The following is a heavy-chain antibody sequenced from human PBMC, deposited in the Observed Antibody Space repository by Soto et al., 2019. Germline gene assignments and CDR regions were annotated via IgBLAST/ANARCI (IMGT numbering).Heavy chain of an antibody. J-gene: IGHJ3*02. CDR1: GFTFSSYA. Sequence: EVQLLESGGGLAQPGGSLRLSCAASGFTFSSYAMSWVRQAPGKGLEWVSTIGASGFNTYYADSVKGRFTISSDNSKSTLYLHMSRLRAEDTAVYYCAKDLTGGGAFDTWGQGTMVTVSS. CDR2: IGASGFNT. D-gene: IGHD3-10*01. V-gene: IGHV3-23*01. CDR3: AKDLTGGGAFDT.